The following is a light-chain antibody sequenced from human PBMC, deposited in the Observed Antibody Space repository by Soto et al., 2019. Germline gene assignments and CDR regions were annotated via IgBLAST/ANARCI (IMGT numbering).Light chain of an antibody. J-gene: IGKJ4*01. CDR1: QGINNN. CDR3: QQYNSYPLT. V-gene: IGKV1-16*02. CDR2: AAS. Sequence: DIEMTQSPSSLSASVGDRVTITCRASQGINNNLAWVQQKPWKAPKYLIYAASSLQSGVPSKFRGSGSGTDFTLTISSLQPEDFATYYCQQYNSYPLTFGGGTKVEIK.